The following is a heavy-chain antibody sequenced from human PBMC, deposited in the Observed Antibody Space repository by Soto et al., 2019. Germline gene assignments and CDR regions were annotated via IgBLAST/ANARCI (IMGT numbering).Heavy chain of an antibody. J-gene: IGHJ6*02. V-gene: IGHV1-18*04. CDR1: GYTFSSYG. CDR3: ARDWGHSSGWYYYYYGMDV. CDR2: ISAYNGNT. Sequence: QVQLVQSGAEVKKPGASVKVSCKASGYTFSSYGISWVRQAPGQGLEWMGWISAYNGNTNYAQKLQGRVTMTTDTSTSTAYMELRSLRSDDTAVYYCARDWGHSSGWYYYYYGMDVWGQGTTVTVSS. D-gene: IGHD6-19*01.